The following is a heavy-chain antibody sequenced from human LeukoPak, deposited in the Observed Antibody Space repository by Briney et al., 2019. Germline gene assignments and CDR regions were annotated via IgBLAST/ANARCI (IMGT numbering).Heavy chain of an antibody. D-gene: IGHD6-19*01. CDR2: IIPIFGTA. CDR3: ARTSVAGQVYYFDY. CDR1: GGTFSSYA. V-gene: IGHV1-69*13. Sequence: GASVKVSCKASGGTFSSYAISWVRQAPGQGLEWKGGIIPIFGTANYAQKFQGRVTITADESTSTAYMELSSLRSEDTAVYYCARTSVAGQVYYFDYWGQGTLVTVSS. J-gene: IGHJ4*02.